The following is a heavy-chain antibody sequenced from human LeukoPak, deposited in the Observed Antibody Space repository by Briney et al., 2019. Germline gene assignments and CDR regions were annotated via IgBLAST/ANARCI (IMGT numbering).Heavy chain of an antibody. CDR1: GYTFINAY. J-gene: IGHJ4*02. CDR3: ARDGPGYSFDY. Sequence: AGSLRLSCAVSGYTFINAYMNWVRQAPGKGLEWVSFISTSGNTIYYADSVKGRFTFSRDNARNSLYLQMNSLRAEGTAVYYCARDGPGYSFDYWGQGTPVTVSS. CDR2: ISTSGNTI. V-gene: IGHV3-48*03. D-gene: IGHD5-18*01.